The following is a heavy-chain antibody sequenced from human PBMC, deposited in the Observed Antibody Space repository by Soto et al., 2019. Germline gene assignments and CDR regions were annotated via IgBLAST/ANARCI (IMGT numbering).Heavy chain of an antibody. CDR1: GFTFDDHG. V-gene: IGHV3-9*01. J-gene: IGHJ4*02. CDR3: VRDTSSGWHLKDH. D-gene: IGHD3-9*01. Sequence: EVDLVESGGGLSQPGRSLRLSCVASGFTFDDHGMHWVRQIPGRGLEWVSGISWNSGSIGYAESVKGRFTIFRDNAKNPLYLEMNSLRQEDTALYYCVRDTSSGWHLKDHWGQGVQVSVS. CDR2: ISWNSGSI.